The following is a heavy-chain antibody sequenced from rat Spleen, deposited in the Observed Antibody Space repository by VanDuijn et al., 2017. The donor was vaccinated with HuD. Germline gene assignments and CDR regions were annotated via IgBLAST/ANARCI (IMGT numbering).Heavy chain of an antibody. CDR2: ISTGGGNT. CDR3: ARHPRPLDY. Sequence: VQLKESGPGLVQPSQTLSLTCTVSGFSLNNYGVIWVRQAPTKGLEWVASISTGGGNTYYRDSVKGRFTISRDNAKSTLYLQMDSLRSEDTATYYCARHPRPLDYWGQGVMVTVSS. D-gene: IGHD3-1*01. J-gene: IGHJ2*01. CDR1: GFSLNNYG. V-gene: IGHV5S13*01.